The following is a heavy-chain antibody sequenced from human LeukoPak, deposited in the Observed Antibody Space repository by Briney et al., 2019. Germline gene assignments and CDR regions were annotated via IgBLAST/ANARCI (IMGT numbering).Heavy chain of an antibody. J-gene: IGHJ4*02. CDR2: ISYDGSNK. CDR3: ARDRGSWFGELWGEFDY. CDR1: GFTFSSYA. V-gene: IGHV3-30*04. Sequence: GGSLRLSCAASGFTFSSYAMHWVRQAPGKGLEWVAVISYDGSNKYYADSVKGRFTISRDNSKNTLYLQMNSLRAEDTAVYYCARDRGSWFGELWGEFDYWGQGTLVTVSS. D-gene: IGHD3-10*01.